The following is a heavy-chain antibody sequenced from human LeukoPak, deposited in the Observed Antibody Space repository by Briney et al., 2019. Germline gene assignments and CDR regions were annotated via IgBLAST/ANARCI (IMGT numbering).Heavy chain of an antibody. V-gene: IGHV4-4*09. CDR1: GVSISPYY. Sequence: PSETLSLTCAVSGVSISPYYWAWIREPPGKGLEWIGYIHTSGSNNQYPSLKSRVTISVDKSKNHFSLRLTSVTAADTAVYYCARLSAAVHLGAFDLWGQGTMVTVSS. CDR3: ARLSAAVHLGAFDL. CDR2: IHTSGSN. D-gene: IGHD3-3*01. J-gene: IGHJ3*01.